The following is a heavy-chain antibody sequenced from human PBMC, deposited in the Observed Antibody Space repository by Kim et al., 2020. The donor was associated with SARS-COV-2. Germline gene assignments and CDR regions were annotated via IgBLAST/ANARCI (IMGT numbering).Heavy chain of an antibody. CDR2: INHSGST. J-gene: IGHJ4*02. D-gene: IGHD3-3*01. CDR3: ARGFLGFWSGYFHY. Sequence: SETLSLTCAVYGGSFSGYYWSWIRQPPGKGLEWIGEINHSGSTNYNPSLKSRVTISVDTSKNQFSLKLSSVTAADTAVYYCARGFLGFWSGYFHYWGQGTLVTVSS. V-gene: IGHV4-34*01. CDR1: GGSFSGYY.